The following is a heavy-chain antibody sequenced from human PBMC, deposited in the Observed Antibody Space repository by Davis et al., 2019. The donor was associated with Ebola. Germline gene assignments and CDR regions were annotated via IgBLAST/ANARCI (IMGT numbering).Heavy chain of an antibody. D-gene: IGHD1-26*01. Sequence: PGGSLRLSCAASGFTFSSYGIHWVRQAPGKGLEWVAFIRYDGSHKHYADSVKGRFTISRDNSKNTLYLQMNTLRAEDTAVYYCARDPTSIVGAYPDYFDYWGQGALVTVSS. CDR1: GFTFSSYG. CDR2: IRYDGSHK. J-gene: IGHJ4*02. CDR3: ARDPTSIVGAYPDYFDY. V-gene: IGHV3-30*02.